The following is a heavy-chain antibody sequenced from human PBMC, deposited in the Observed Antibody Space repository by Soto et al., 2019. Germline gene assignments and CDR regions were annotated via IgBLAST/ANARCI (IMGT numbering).Heavy chain of an antibody. CDR3: AKEYGRLDY. Sequence: GGSLRLSCAASGFTFSDYYMSWIRQAPGKGLEWVSYISSSSGYTNYADSVKGRFTISRDNAKNSLYLKMNSLRAEDTAVYYCAKEYGRLDYWGQGTLVTVSS. D-gene: IGHD4-17*01. CDR2: ISSSSGYT. V-gene: IGHV3-11*06. J-gene: IGHJ4*02. CDR1: GFTFSDYY.